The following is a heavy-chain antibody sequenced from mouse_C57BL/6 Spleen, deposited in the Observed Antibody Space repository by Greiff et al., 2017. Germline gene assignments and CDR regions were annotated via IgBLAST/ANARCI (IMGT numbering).Heavy chain of an antibody. CDR1: GYAFSSYW. CDR2: IYPGDGDT. Sequence: QVQLQQSGAELVKPGASVKISCKASGYAFSSYWMNWVKQRPGTGLEWIGQIYPGDGDTNYNGKFKGKATLTADKSSSTAYMQLSSLTSEDSAVYFCARLRDGYLFAYWGQGTLVTVSA. V-gene: IGHV1-80*01. J-gene: IGHJ3*01. D-gene: IGHD2-3*01. CDR3: ARLRDGYLFAY.